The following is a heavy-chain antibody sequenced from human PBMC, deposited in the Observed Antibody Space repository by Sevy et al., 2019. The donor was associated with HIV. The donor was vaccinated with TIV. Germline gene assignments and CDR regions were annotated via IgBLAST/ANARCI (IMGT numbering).Heavy chain of an antibody. Sequence: ASVKVSCKASGGTFSSYAISWVRQAPGQGLEWMGGIIPIFGTANYAQKFQGRVTITADESTSTAYMELSSLRSEDTAVYYCARGIEYSSSGGMDVWGQWTTVTVSS. CDR3: ARGIEYSSSGGMDV. CDR1: GGTFSSYA. CDR2: IIPIFGTA. J-gene: IGHJ6*02. V-gene: IGHV1-69*13. D-gene: IGHD6-6*01.